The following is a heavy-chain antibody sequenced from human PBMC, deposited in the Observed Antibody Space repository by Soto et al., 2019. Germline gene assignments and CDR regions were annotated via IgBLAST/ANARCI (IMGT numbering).Heavy chain of an antibody. Sequence: QVQLVQSEAEVKKPGSSVKVSCKASGGTFSSYAISWVRQAPGQGLEWMGGIITIFGAADYAQKFKGRVTITAVESTSTAYMDLSSLRSEDTAVYYCARALTLRGLPPAYYYGMDVWGQGTTVTVSS. D-gene: IGHD4-17*01. CDR2: IITIFGAA. V-gene: IGHV1-69*01. J-gene: IGHJ6*02. CDR3: ARALTLRGLPPAYYYGMDV. CDR1: GGTFSSYA.